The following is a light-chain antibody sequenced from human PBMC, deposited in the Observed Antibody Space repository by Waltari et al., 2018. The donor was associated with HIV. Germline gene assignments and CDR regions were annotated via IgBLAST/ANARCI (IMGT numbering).Light chain of an antibody. CDR3: AAWDDSLNGVV. V-gene: IGLV1-44*01. CDR1: SSYLGSNT. Sequence: QSVLTQPPSASGTPGQRVTISCSGSSSYLGSNTVYWYQQLPGTAPKLLIYSNNQRPSGVPDRFSGSKSGTSASLAISGLQSEDEADYYCAAWDDSLNGVVFGGGTKLTVL. CDR2: SNN. J-gene: IGLJ2*01.